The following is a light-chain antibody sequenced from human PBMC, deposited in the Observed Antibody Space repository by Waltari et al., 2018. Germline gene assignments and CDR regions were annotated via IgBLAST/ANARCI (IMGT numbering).Light chain of an antibody. Sequence: EIVLTQSPATLSLSPGERATLPCRASQSVSSYLARYQQKPGQAPRLLIYDASNRATGIPARFSGSGSGTDFTLTISSLEPEDFAVYYCQQRSNWPPKYTFGQGTKLEIK. V-gene: IGKV3-11*01. J-gene: IGKJ2*01. CDR1: QSVSSY. CDR3: QQRSNWPPKYT. CDR2: DAS.